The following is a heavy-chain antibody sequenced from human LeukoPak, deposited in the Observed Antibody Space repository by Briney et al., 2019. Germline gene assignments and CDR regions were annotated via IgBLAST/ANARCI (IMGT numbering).Heavy chain of an antibody. CDR1: GGSISSSSYY. Sequence: KPSETLSLTCTVSGGSISSSSYYWGWIRQPPGKGLEWIGSIYYSGSTYYNPSLKSRVTISVDTSKNQFSLKLSSVTAADTAVYYCARGYSSSWQSYNWFDPWGQGTLVTVSS. D-gene: IGHD6-13*01. CDR2: IYYSGST. V-gene: IGHV4-39*07. J-gene: IGHJ5*02. CDR3: ARGYSSSWQSYNWFDP.